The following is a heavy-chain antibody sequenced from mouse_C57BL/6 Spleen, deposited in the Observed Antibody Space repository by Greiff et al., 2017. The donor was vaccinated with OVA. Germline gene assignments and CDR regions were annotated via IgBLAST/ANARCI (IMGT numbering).Heavy chain of an antibody. V-gene: IGHV1-78*01. D-gene: IGHD1-1*01. CDR1: GYTFTDHT. Sequence: VQLQQSDAELVKPGASVKISCKVSGYTFTDHTIHWMKQRPEQGLEWIGYIYPRDGSTKYNEKFKGKATLTADKSSSTAYMQLNSLTSEDSAVYFCAREGYYGSSPYYFDYRGQGTTLTVSS. CDR3: AREGYYGSSPYYFDY. J-gene: IGHJ2*01. CDR2: IYPRDGST.